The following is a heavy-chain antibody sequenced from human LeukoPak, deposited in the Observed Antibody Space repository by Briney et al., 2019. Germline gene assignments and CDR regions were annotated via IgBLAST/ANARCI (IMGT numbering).Heavy chain of an antibody. D-gene: IGHD6-6*01. V-gene: IGHV3-74*03. J-gene: IGHJ4*02. CDR1: GFTFRNHW. Sequence: GGSLRLSCAASGFTFRNHWMHWVRQTPGKGLVWVSRISSDGSSTTYADSVKGRFTISRDNAKNTLYLQMNHLRAEDMAMYYCARDQRVTGRPDIDYWGQGTLVVVSS. CDR2: ISSDGSST. CDR3: ARDQRVTGRPDIDY.